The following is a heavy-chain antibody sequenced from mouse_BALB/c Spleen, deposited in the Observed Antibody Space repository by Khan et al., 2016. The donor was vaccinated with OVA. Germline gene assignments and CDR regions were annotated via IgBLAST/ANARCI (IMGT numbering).Heavy chain of an antibody. V-gene: IGHV5-9*03. D-gene: IGHD2-1*01. CDR1: GFTFSSYT. Sequence: EVQLVESGGGLVKPGGSLKLSCAASGFTFSSYTMSWVRQTPEKRLEWVATISSGGDNTYYPDSVKGRFTISRANAKNNLYLQMSSLRSEDTALYDCARSNYGNCAHWGQGTLVTVSA. CDR3: ARSNYGNCAH. J-gene: IGHJ3*01. CDR2: ISSGGDNT.